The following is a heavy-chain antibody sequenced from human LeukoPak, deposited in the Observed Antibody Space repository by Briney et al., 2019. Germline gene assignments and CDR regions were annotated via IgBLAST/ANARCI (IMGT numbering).Heavy chain of an antibody. CDR1: GGTFSSYA. CDR2: IIPIFGTA. CDR3: ARETLGYCSGGSCRNPDY. Sequence: SVKVSCKASGGTFSSYAISWVRQAPGQGLEWMGGIIPIFGTANYAQKFQGRVTMTTDTSTSTAYMELRSLRSDDTAVYYCARETLGYCSGGSCRNPDYWGQGTLVTVSS. D-gene: IGHD2-15*01. J-gene: IGHJ4*02. V-gene: IGHV1-69*05.